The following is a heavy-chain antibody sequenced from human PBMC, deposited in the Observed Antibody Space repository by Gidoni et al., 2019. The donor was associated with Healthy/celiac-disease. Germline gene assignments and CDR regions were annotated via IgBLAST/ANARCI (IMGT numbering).Heavy chain of an antibody. D-gene: IGHD2-15*01. CDR2: IIPIFGTA. CDR1: GGTFSSYA. CDR3: ARGYCSGGSCYVPYYYYGMDV. J-gene: IGHJ6*02. Sequence: QVQLVQSGAEVKKPGSSVKVSCKASGGTFSSYAISCVRQAPGQGLEWMGGIIPIFGTANYAQKFQGRVTITADESTSTAYMELSSLRSEDTAVYYYARGYCSGGSCYVPYYYYGMDVWGQGTTVTVSS. V-gene: IGHV1-69*01.